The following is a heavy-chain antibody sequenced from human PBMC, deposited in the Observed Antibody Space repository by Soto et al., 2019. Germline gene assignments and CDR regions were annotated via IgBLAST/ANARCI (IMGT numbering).Heavy chain of an antibody. D-gene: IGHD1-26*01. J-gene: IGHJ4*02. CDR3: ARDFIVGAPDYFDY. CDR2: ISYDGRVK. V-gene: IGHV3-30*04. CDR1: GFTFSDYP. Sequence: QVQLVESGGGVVQPGRSLSLSCAASGFTFSDYPMHWVRQAPSKGLEWVAVISYDGRVKYYVDSVKGRFTISRDDSKNTLYLQMNSLRVDDTAVYYCARDFIVGAPDYFDYWGQGTLVTVSS.